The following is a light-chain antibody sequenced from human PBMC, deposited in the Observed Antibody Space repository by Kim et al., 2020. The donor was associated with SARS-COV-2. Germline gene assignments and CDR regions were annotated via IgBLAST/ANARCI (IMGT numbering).Light chain of an antibody. J-gene: IGKJ4*01. CDR3: HQYYNWPLT. Sequence: VSPGERPPPTCRASQSVSSSLAWYQQRPGQAPILLIYGASTRATGIPATFSGSGSGTEFTLTISSLQSEDFAVYYCHQYYNWPLTFGGGTKVEIK. V-gene: IGKV3-15*01. CDR2: GAS. CDR1: QSVSSS.